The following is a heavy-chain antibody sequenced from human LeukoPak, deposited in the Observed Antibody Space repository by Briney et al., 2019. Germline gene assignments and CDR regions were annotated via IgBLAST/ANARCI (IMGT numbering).Heavy chain of an antibody. J-gene: IGHJ4*02. CDR2: INSDGSST. CDR1: GFTFSSYW. CDR3: ARVGRELTIDY. V-gene: IGHV3-74*01. Sequence: PGGSLRLSCAASGFTFSSYWMHWVRQAPGKGLVWVSRINSDGSSTSYAGSVKGRFTISRDNAKNTLYLQMNSLRAEDTAVYYCARVGRELTIDYWGQGTLVTVSS. D-gene: IGHD1-26*01.